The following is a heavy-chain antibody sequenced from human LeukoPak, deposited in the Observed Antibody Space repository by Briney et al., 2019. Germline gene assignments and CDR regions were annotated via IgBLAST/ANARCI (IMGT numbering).Heavy chain of an antibody. D-gene: IGHD3-16*02. Sequence: ASVNVSRKASGYTFTGYYMHWVRQAPGQGLEWMGWINPNSGGTNYAQKFQGRVTMTRDTSISTTYMELSRLRSDDTAVYYCARVLQDDYIWGTYRPYDYWGQGALVTVSS. V-gene: IGHV1-2*02. CDR1: GYTFTGYY. CDR3: ARVLQDDYIWGTYRPYDY. J-gene: IGHJ4*02. CDR2: INPNSGGT.